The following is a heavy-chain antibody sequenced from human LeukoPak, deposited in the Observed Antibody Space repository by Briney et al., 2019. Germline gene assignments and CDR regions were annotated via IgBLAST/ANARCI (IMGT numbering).Heavy chain of an antibody. Sequence: GGSLSLSCPASGFTFSSYWMHWVRQAPGKGLVWVSRINSVGSSTIYADSVKGRFTISIDNAKNTLYLQMNSLRAEDTALYYCARVLPGVYYYGMDVWGQGTTVTVSS. CDR3: ARVLPGVYYYGMDV. J-gene: IGHJ6*02. V-gene: IGHV3-74*01. CDR2: INSVGSST. D-gene: IGHD3-10*01. CDR1: GFTFSSYW.